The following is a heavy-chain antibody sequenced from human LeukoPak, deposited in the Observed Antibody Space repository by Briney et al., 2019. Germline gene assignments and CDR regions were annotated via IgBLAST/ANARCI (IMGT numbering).Heavy chain of an antibody. CDR3: ARGYSSSWYYFDY. V-gene: IGHV3-23*01. CDR2: ISGSGGST. J-gene: IGHJ4*02. D-gene: IGHD6-13*01. Sequence: GGSLRLSCAASGFTFSSYAMSWVRQAPGKGLEWVSAISGSGGSTYYADSVKGRFTISRDNSKNTLYLQMNSLRAEDTAVYYCARGYSSSWYYFDYWGQGTLVTVSS. CDR1: GFTFSSYA.